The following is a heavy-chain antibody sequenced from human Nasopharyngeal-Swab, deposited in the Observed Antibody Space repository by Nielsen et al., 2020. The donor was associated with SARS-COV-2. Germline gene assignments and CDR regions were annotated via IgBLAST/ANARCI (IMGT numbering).Heavy chain of an antibody. CDR1: GYTFIGYY. V-gene: IGHV1-2*02. CDR3: ARVVRDCSGGSCASTFDY. Sequence: ASVKVSCKASGYTFIGYYIHWVRQAPGQGLEWMGWINPNSGGTNYAQKLQGRVTMTTDTSTSTAYMELRSLRSDDTAVYYCARVVRDCSGGSCASTFDYWGQGTLVTVSS. CDR2: INPNSGGT. J-gene: IGHJ4*02. D-gene: IGHD2-15*01.